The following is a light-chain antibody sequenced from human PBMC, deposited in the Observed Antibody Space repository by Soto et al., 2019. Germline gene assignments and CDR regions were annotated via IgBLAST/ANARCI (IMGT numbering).Light chain of an antibody. CDR3: SSYASSSTWV. CDR2: DVT. Sequence: HSALTQPASVSGSPGQSITISCTGTSSDIGGYKYVSWYQQHPGKVPKLVIYDVTNRPSGVSNRFSGSKSGNTASLTISGLQAEDEADYYCSSYASSSTWVFGGGTKLTVL. J-gene: IGLJ3*02. V-gene: IGLV2-14*03. CDR1: SSDIGGYKY.